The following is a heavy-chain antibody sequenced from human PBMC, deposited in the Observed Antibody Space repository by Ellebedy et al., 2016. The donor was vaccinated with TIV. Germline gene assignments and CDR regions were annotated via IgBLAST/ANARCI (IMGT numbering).Heavy chain of an antibody. CDR1: GFTFRSYS. D-gene: IGHD3-10*01. Sequence: GESLKISCADSGFTFRSYSMNWVRQAPGKGLEWVSHITSSSSTTQYADSVKGRFTISRDNSKNSLYLQMNSLGGDDTAVYYCTKDHYGSTSLRTGMDVWGQGATVTVSS. J-gene: IGHJ6*02. CDR3: TKDHYGSTSLRTGMDV. V-gene: IGHV3-48*04. CDR2: ITSSSSTT.